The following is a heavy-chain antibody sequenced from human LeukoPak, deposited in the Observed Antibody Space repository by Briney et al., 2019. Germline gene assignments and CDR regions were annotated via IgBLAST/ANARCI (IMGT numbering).Heavy chain of an antibody. J-gene: IGHJ1*01. V-gene: IGHV1-69*08. CDR3: AREADIRITMIVVVSGGEYFQH. D-gene: IGHD3-22*01. CDR1: GGTLNSHT. CDR2: ITPIIDSA. Sequence: SVKVSCKASGGTLNSHTFSWVRQAPGQGLEWMGRITPIIDSAKYAQNFQDRVSITADKSTSTVYMELSSLRSEDTAVYFCAREADIRITMIVVVSGGEYFQHWGQGTLVTVSS.